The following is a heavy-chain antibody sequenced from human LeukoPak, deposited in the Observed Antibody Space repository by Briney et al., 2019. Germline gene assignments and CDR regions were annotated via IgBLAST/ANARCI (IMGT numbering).Heavy chain of an antibody. CDR2: ISGSGGST. V-gene: IGHV3-23*01. CDR1: GSTFSSYA. J-gene: IGHJ2*01. Sequence: GGSLRLSCAASGSTFSSYAMSWVRQAPGKGLEWVSAISGSGGSTYYADSVKGRFTISRDNSKNTLYLQMNSLRAEDTAVYYCAKADSSGYRYWYFDLWGRGTLVTVSS. CDR3: AKADSSGYRYWYFDL. D-gene: IGHD3-22*01.